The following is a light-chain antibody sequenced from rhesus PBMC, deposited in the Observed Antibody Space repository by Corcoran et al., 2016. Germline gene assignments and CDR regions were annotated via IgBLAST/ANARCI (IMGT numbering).Light chain of an antibody. CDR2: DAS. CDR3: LQHNSYPFT. V-gene: IGKV1-28*03. J-gene: IGKJ3*01. Sequence: DIQMTQSPSSLSASVGDTVTITCRASQGISSYLNWFKQKPGKAPKLLIYDASSLESGVPSRFSGSASGTDFTLTISSLPPEDFAAYYCLQHNSYPFTFGPGTKLDIK. CDR1: QGISSY.